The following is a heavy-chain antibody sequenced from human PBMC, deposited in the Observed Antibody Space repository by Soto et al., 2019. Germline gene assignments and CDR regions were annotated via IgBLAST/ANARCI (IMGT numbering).Heavy chain of an antibody. CDR2: ISWNSGSI. J-gene: IGHJ4*02. D-gene: IGHD3-16*02. V-gene: IGHV3-9*01. CDR1: GFTFDDYA. Sequence: EVQLVESGGGLVQPGRSLRLSCAASGFTFDDYAMHWVRQAPGEGLEWVSGISWNSGSIGYSDSVKGRFTIARENAKNCLYLQMNSLRAEDTALYDCAKDSRPGVIVLSAFDYWGQGALVTDSS. CDR3: AKDSRPGVIVLSAFDY.